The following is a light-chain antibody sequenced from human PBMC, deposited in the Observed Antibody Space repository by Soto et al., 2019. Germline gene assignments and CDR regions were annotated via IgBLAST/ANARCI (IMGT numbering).Light chain of an antibody. Sequence: QAVVTQSPSASGTPGQRVIISCSGTSSNIGTNYVYWYQQLPGTAPKVLIYSNDKRPSGVPNRFSGSKSGTSASLAISGLRSEDEADYYWAAWDDSLSGPLFGGGTKLTVL. CDR2: SND. J-gene: IGLJ2*01. CDR1: SSNIGTNY. V-gene: IGLV1-47*01. CDR3: AAWDDSLSGPL.